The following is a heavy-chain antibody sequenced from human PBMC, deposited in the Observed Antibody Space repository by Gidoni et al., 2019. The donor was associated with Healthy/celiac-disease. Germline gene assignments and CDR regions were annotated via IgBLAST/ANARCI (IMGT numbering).Heavy chain of an antibody. CDR2: TSSSSSYI. D-gene: IGHD2-15*01. CDR3: AMVGLSDI. V-gene: IGHV3-21*01. J-gene: IGHJ3*02. CDR1: GFTFSSYS. Sequence: EVRLVESGVGLVKPGGSRRLSCAASGFTFSSYSMNWVRQAPGKGLGCVSSTSSSSSYIYYADSVKGRFTISRDNAKNSLYLQMNSLRTEDTAVYYCAMVGLSDIWGQGTMVTVSS.